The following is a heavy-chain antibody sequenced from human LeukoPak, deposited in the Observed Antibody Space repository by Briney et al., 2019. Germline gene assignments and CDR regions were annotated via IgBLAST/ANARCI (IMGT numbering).Heavy chain of an antibody. V-gene: IGHV1-69*04. J-gene: IGHJ4*02. CDR1: GGTFSSYA. Sequence: ASVKVSCKASGGTFSSYAISWVRQAPGQGLEWMGRIIPILGIANYAQKFQGRVTITADKSTSTAYMELSSLRSEDTAVYYCARGGYSSSPGDYWGQGTLVTVSS. CDR2: IIPILGIA. CDR3: ARGGYSSSPGDY. D-gene: IGHD6-13*01.